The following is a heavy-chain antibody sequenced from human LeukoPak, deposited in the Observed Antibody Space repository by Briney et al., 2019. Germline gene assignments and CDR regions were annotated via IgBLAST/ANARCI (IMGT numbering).Heavy chain of an antibody. V-gene: IGHV3-21*01. Sequence: GGSLRLSCGPSGFTFSSYSMNWVRQAPGKGLKWVSSISSSSSYIYYADSVKGRFTISRDNAKNSLYLQMNSLRAEDTAVYYCARDFCSGGSCYGAFDIWGQGTMVTVSS. J-gene: IGHJ3*02. CDR1: GFTFSSYS. CDR3: ARDFCSGGSCYGAFDI. D-gene: IGHD2-15*01. CDR2: ISSSSSYI.